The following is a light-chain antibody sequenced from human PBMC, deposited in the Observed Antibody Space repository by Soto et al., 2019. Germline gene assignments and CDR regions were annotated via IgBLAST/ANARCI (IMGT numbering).Light chain of an antibody. V-gene: IGKV1-5*03. CDR2: KAP. CDR1: QSISSW. Sequence: DIQMTQSPSTLSASVGDRVTITCRASQSISSWLAWYQQKPGKAPKLLIYKAPSLESGVPSRFSGSGSGTEFTLTISSLQPDDFATYYCQQYNSYQYTFGQGTKLEIK. J-gene: IGKJ2*01. CDR3: QQYNSYQYT.